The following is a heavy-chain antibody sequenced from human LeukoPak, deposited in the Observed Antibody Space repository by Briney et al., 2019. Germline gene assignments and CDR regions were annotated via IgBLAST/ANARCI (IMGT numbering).Heavy chain of an antibody. CDR2: VHLSGAI. CDR3: TRESGAFSPFGF. Sequence: PSGTLSLTCAVSGGSILTTNWWSWVRQPPGEGLEWIGEVHLSGAINYNPPLKSRVNMSIDKSKNQLSLELTSVTAADTAIYYCTRESGAFSPFGFWGQGTLVTVSS. D-gene: IGHD1-26*01. J-gene: IGHJ4*02. V-gene: IGHV4-4*02. CDR1: GGSILTTNW.